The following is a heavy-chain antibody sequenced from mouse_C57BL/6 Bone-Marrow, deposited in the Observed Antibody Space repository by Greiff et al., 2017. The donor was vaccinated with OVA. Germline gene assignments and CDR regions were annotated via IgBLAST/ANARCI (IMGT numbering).Heavy chain of an antibody. Sequence: EVMLVESGAELVRPGASVKLSCTASGFNIKDDYMHWVKQRPEQGLEWIGWIDPENGDTEYASKFQGKATITADTSSNTAYLQLSSLTSEDTAVYYCTTGYYDYDPFAYWGQGTLVTVSA. V-gene: IGHV14-4*01. CDR2: IDPENGDT. D-gene: IGHD2-4*01. CDR1: GFNIKDDY. CDR3: TTGYYDYDPFAY. J-gene: IGHJ3*01.